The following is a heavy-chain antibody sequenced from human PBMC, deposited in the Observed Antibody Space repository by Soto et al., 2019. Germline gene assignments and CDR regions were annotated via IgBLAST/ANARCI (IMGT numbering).Heavy chain of an antibody. CDR2: IYYSGTT. J-gene: IGHJ6*02. CDR1: GDSITSNSYF. V-gene: IGHV4-39*07. Sequence: PSETLSLTCTVSGDSITSNSYFWAWIRQPPGKGLEWIGSIYYSGTTYYNPSLKSRVTISVDKSKNQFSLKLSSVTAADTAVYYCARVSGSYYYGMDVWGQGTTVTVSS. D-gene: IGHD1-26*01. CDR3: ARVSGSYYYGMDV.